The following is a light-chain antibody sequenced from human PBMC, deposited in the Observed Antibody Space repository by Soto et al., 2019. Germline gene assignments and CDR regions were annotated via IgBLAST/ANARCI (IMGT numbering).Light chain of an antibody. Sequence: EIVLTQSPATLSLSPGERATLSCRASQSVSSHLAWYHQKPGQAPRLLVYDASNRATGIPARFGGSGSGTDFTLTISSREPEDFAVYYCQQRSAWPWTFGQGTKVEIK. CDR2: DAS. J-gene: IGKJ1*01. CDR1: QSVSSH. V-gene: IGKV3-11*01. CDR3: QQRSAWPWT.